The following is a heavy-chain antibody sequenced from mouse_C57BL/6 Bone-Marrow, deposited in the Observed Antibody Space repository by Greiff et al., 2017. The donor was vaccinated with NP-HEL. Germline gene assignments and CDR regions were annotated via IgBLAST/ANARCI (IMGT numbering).Heavy chain of an antibody. D-gene: IGHD4-1*01. CDR2: INPSNGGT. V-gene: IGHV1-53*01. CDR3: ARKETGTKAMDY. Sequence: QVQLQQPGTELVKPGASVKLSCKASGYTFTSYWMHWVKQRPGQGLEWIGNINPSNGGTNYNEKFNSKATLTVDKSSSTAYMQLSSLTSEDSAVYYCARKETGTKAMDYWGQGTSVTVSS. J-gene: IGHJ4*01. CDR1: GYTFTSYW.